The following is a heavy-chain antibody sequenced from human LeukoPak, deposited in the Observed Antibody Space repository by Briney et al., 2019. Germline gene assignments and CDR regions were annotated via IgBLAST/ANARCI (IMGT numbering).Heavy chain of an antibody. CDR3: ASPPAYDPRAFDI. J-gene: IGHJ3*02. CDR1: GYTFTGYY. CDR2: INPNSGGT. V-gene: IGHV1-2*02. Sequence: GASVKVSCKASGYTFTGYYMHWVRQAPGQGLEWMGLINPNSGGTNYAQKFQGRVTMTRDTSISTAYMELSRLRSDDTVVYYCASPPAYDPRAFDIWGQGTMVTVSS. D-gene: IGHD5-12*01.